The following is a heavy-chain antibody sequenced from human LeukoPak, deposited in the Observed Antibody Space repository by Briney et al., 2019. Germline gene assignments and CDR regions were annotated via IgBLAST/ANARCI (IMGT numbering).Heavy chain of an antibody. CDR1: GFTFSSYS. J-gene: IGHJ6*02. CDR2: ISSSSSTI. CDR3: ARDGVSGMDV. D-gene: IGHD6-13*01. V-gene: IGHV3-48*04. Sequence: GGPLRLSCEASGFTFSSYSMNGVGQAPGKGLEWVSYISSSSSTIHYADSVKGRFTISRDNAKNSLYLQMNSLRAEDTAVYYCARDGVSGMDVWGQGTTVTVSS.